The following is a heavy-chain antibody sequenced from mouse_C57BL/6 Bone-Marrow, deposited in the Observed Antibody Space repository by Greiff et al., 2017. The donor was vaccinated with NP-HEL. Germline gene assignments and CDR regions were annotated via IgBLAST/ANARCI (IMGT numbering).Heavy chain of an antibody. CDR1: GFNIKDDY. J-gene: IGHJ3*01. CDR3: TTEAYYYGSSYGIWFAY. V-gene: IGHV14-4*01. D-gene: IGHD1-1*01. Sequence: EVKLMESGAELVRPGASVKLSCTASGFNIKDDYMHWVKQRPEQGLEWIGWIDPENGDTEYASKFQGKATITADTSSNTAYLQLSSLTSEDTAVYYCTTEAYYYGSSYGIWFAYWGQGTLVTVSA. CDR2: IDPENGDT.